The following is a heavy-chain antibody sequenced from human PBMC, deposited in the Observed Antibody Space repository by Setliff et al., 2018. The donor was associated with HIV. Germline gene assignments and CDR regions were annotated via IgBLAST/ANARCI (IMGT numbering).Heavy chain of an antibody. CDR3: ARDCSSTSCPGSFNYYYYYYYMDV. V-gene: IGHV1-46*03. D-gene: IGHD2-2*01. J-gene: IGHJ6*03. Sequence: ASVNVSCKASGYTFTSYYMHWVRQAPGQGLEWMGTINPSGGSTSYAQRFQGRVTMTRDTSTSTVYMELSSLRSEDTAVYYCARDCSSTSCPGSFNYYYYYYYMDVWGKGTTVTVSS. CDR1: GYTFTSYY. CDR2: INPSGGST.